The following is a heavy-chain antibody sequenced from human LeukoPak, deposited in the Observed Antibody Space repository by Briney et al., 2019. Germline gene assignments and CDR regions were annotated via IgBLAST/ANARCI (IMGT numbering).Heavy chain of an antibody. J-gene: IGHJ6*03. CDR3: ARGVLTGTTLSGYYYYMDV. Sequence: SVKVSCKASGGTFSSYAISWVRQAPGQGLEWMGGIIPIFGTANYAQRFQGRVTITADESTSTAYMELSSLRSEDTAVYYCARGVLTGTTLSGYYYYMDVWGKGTTVTVSS. D-gene: IGHD1-7*01. V-gene: IGHV1-69*01. CDR2: IIPIFGTA. CDR1: GGTFSSYA.